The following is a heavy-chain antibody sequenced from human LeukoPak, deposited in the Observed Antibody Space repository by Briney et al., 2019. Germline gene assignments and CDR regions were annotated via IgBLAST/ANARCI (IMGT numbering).Heavy chain of an antibody. Sequence: SETLSLTCTVSGGSISTYYWSWIRQPPGKGLEWLGYIFYTGSTNYNPTLKSRVTMSIDTSKNQFSLKLSSVTAADTAVYYCTRTYSSSSIDYWGQGVLVTVSS. CDR3: TRTYSSSSIDY. D-gene: IGHD6-6*01. CDR2: IFYTGST. V-gene: IGHV4-59*01. CDR1: GGSISTYY. J-gene: IGHJ4*02.